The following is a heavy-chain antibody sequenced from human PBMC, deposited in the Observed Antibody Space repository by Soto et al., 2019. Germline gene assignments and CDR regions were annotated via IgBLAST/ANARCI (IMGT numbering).Heavy chain of an antibody. CDR1: GGSISSSNW. J-gene: IGHJ4*02. CDR2: IYHSGST. Sequence: PSETLSLTCAVSGGSISSSNWWSWVRQPPGKGLEWIGEIYHSGSTNYNPSLKSRVTISVDKSKNQFSLKLSSVTAADTAVYYCARFGGTYSSSWYYFDYRGQGTLVTVSS. CDR3: ARFGGTYSSSWYYFDY. V-gene: IGHV4-4*02. D-gene: IGHD6-13*01.